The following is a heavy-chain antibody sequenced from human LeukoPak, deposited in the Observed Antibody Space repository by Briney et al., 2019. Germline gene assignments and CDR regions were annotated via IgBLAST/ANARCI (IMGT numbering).Heavy chain of an antibody. V-gene: IGHV3-30*03. J-gene: IGHJ4*02. CDR3: TRDRIIVGATRPVY. Sequence: PGGSLRLSCAASGFTFSSYGMHWVRQAPGKGLEWVAVISYDGSNKYYAHSVKGRFTISRDNSKSIAYLQMNSLKTEDTAVYYCTRDRIIVGATRPVYWGQGTLVTVSS. CDR1: GFTFSSYG. D-gene: IGHD1-26*01. CDR2: ISYDGSNK.